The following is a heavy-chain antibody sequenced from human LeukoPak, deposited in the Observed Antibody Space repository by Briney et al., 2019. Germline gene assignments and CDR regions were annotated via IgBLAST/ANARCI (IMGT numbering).Heavy chain of an antibody. V-gene: IGHV3-48*03. CDR1: GFTFSSYE. Sequence: PRGSLRLSRAASGFTFSSYEMNWVRQAPGEGLEWVSYISSSGSTIYYADSVKGRFTISRDNAKNSLYPQMNSLRAEDTAVYYCARDRKSWANYYGMDVWGQGTTVTVSS. D-gene: IGHD6-13*01. CDR2: ISSSGSTI. CDR3: ARDRKSWANYYGMDV. J-gene: IGHJ6*02.